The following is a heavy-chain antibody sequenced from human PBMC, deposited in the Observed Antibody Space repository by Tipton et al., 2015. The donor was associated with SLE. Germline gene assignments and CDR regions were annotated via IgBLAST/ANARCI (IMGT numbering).Heavy chain of an antibody. V-gene: IGHV4-61*02. CDR3: ARDVSSGWYFDL. D-gene: IGHD6-19*01. CDR2: IYTSGST. J-gene: IGHJ2*01. CDR1: GDSIRSGYYY. Sequence: GLVKPSQTLSLTCTVSGDSIRSGYYYWSWIRQPAGKGLEWIGRIYTSGSTHYNPSLKSRVTISVDTSNNQFSLKLSSVTAADTAVYYCARDVSSGWYFDLWGRGTLVTVSS.